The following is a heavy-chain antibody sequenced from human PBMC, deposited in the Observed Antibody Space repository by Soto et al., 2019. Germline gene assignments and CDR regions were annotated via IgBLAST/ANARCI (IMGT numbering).Heavy chain of an antibody. J-gene: IGHJ3*02. CDR1: GGSISNNTW. D-gene: IGHD2-2*01. CDR2: IYYSGST. CDR3: ASSYIVLVPAASKDAFDI. Sequence: PSETLSLTCAVSGGSISNNTWWSWIRQTPGKGLEWIGYIYYSGSTYYNPSLKSRVTISVDTSKNQFSLKLSSVTAADTAVYYCASSYIVLVPAASKDAFDIWGQGTMVTVSS. V-gene: IGHV4-30-4*01.